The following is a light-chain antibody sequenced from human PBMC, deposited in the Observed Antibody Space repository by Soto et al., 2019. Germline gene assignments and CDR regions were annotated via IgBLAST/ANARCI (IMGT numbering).Light chain of an antibody. CDR3: AAWDDSLNGVV. CDR1: SSNIGSNT. CDR2: SNN. Sequence: QSVLTQPPSASGTPGQRVTISCSGSSSNIGSNTVNWYQQLPGTAPKLLIYSNNHRPSGVPDRFSGSKYGTSASLAISGLEYEDEADYYCAAWDDSLNGVVFGGGTKLTVL. V-gene: IGLV1-44*01. J-gene: IGLJ2*01.